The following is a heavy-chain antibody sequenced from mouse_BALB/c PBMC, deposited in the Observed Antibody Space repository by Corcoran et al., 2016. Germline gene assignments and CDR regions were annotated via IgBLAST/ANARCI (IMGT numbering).Heavy chain of an antibody. CDR1: GYTFTHYG. CDR3: AREPRAMDY. Sequence: QIKLVQTGPELKKPGETVKISCKASGYTFTHYGMNWVKQAPGKGLKWMGWINTYTGEPTYADDFKGRFAFSLETSASTAYLQINNLKNEDTATYFCAREPRAMDYWGQGTSVTVSS. V-gene: IGHV9-3-1*01. J-gene: IGHJ4*01. CDR2: INTYTGEP.